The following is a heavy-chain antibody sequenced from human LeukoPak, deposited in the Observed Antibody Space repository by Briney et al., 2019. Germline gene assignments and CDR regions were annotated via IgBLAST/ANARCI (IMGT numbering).Heavy chain of an antibody. J-gene: IGHJ4*02. CDR2: ISGSGGGT. Sequence: PGGSLRLSCAASGFTFSSYAMSWVRQAPGKGLEWVSAISGSGGGTYYADSVKGRFTISRDNSKNTLYLQMNSLRAEDTAVYYCAKDERTGTIVVVPAAADYWGQGTLVTVSS. CDR1: GFTFSSYA. D-gene: IGHD2-2*01. CDR3: AKDERTGTIVVVPAAADY. V-gene: IGHV3-23*01.